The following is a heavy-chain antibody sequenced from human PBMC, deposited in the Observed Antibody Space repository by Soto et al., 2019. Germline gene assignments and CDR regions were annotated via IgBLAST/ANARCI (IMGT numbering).Heavy chain of an antibody. V-gene: IGHV3-23*01. Sequence: GGSLRLSCAASGFTFSSYAMSWVRQAPGKGLEWVSAISGSGGSTYYADSVKGRFTISRDNSKNTLYLQMNSLRAEDTAVYYCAKDLRGYSYGLPAYYFDYGGQGNLVTVSS. CDR1: GFTFSSYA. J-gene: IGHJ4*02. CDR3: AKDLRGYSYGLPAYYFDY. CDR2: ISGSGGST. D-gene: IGHD5-18*01.